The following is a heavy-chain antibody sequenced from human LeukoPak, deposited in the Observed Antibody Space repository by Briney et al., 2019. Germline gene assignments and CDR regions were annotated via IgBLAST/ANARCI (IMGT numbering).Heavy chain of an antibody. CDR3: ARDIGYCSSTSCQADY. D-gene: IGHD2-2*01. J-gene: IGHJ4*02. CDR2: PNPNSGGT. CDR1: GYTFTGYY. V-gene: IGHV1-2*02. Sequence: GASVKVSCKASGYTFTGYYMHWVRQAPGQGLEWMGWPNPNSGGTNYAQKLQGRVTMTRDTSISTAYMELSRLRSDDTAVYYCARDIGYCSSTSCQADYWGQGTLVTVSS.